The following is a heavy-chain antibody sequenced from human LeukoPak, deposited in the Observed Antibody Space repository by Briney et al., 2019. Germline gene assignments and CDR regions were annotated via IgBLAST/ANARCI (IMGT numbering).Heavy chain of an antibody. D-gene: IGHD3-10*01. CDR3: VRHHYYGSGSLF. Sequence: SETLSLTCTVSGGSISSSSYYWGWIRQPPGKGLEWIGSIYYSGSTYYNPSLKSRVTISVDTSKNQFSLKVSSVTAADTAVYYCVRHHYYGSGSLFWGQGALVTVSS. V-gene: IGHV4-39*01. CDR2: IYYSGST. J-gene: IGHJ4*02. CDR1: GGSISSSSYY.